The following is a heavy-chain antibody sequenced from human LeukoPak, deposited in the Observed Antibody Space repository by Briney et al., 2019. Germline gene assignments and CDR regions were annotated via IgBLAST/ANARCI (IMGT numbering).Heavy chain of an antibody. CDR2: ISSSSSYI. V-gene: IGHV3-21*01. D-gene: IGHD5-18*01. CDR3: ARQLRAGYSYETLDP. Sequence: GGSLRLSCAASGFTFSSYSMNWVRQAPGKGLEWVSSISSSSSYIYYADSVKGRFTISRDNAKNSLYLQMNSLRAEDTAVYYCARQLRAGYSYETLDPWGQGTLVTVSS. J-gene: IGHJ5*02. CDR1: GFTFSSYS.